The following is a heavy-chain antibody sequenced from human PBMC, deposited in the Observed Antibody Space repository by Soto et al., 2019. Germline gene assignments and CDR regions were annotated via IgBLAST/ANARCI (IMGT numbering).Heavy chain of an antibody. CDR2: VYYSGST. Sequence: SETLSLTCTVSGASVSSGSYYWSWIRQPPGKGLEWIGFVYYSGSTNYNPSLKSRVTISLDTAKNQFSLKLNSVTAADTAVYHCARGSDGDSVGFSYYAMDVWGQGTTVTVS. J-gene: IGHJ6*02. CDR1: GASVSSGSYY. D-gene: IGHD4-17*01. V-gene: IGHV4-61*01. CDR3: ARGSDGDSVGFSYYAMDV.